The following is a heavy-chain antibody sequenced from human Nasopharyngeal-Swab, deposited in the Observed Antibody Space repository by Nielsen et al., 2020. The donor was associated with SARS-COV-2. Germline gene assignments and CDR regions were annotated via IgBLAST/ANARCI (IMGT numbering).Heavy chain of an antibody. CDR2: TNSDGSST. J-gene: IGHJ6*02. D-gene: IGHD3-9*01. CDR3: ARDLGVTYYDILTGYYPINYYYGMDV. Sequence: GESLKISCAASGFTFSSYWMHWVRQAPGKGLVWVSRTNSDGSSTSYADSVKGRFTISRDNAKNTLYLQMNSLRAEDTAVYYCARDLGVTYYDILTGYYPINYYYGMDVWGQGTTVTVSS. V-gene: IGHV3-74*01. CDR1: GFTFSSYW.